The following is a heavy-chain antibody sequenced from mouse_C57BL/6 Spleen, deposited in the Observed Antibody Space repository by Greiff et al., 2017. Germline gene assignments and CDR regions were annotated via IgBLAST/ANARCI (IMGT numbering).Heavy chain of an antibody. CDR1: GFNIKDYY. CDR2: IDPEDGDT. J-gene: IGHJ3*01. CDR3: TTHYGAPWFAY. Sequence: VHVKQSGAELVRPGASVKLSCTASGFNIKDYYMHWVKQRPEQGLEWIGRIDPEDGDTEYAPKFQGKATMTADTSSNTAYLQLSSLTSEDTAVYYCTTHYGAPWFAYWGQGTLVTVSA. D-gene: IGHD1-1*02. V-gene: IGHV14-1*01.